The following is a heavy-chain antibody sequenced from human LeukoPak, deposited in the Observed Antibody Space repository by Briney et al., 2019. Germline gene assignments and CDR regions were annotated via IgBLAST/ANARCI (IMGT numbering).Heavy chain of an antibody. CDR1: GDSISSYY. V-gene: IGHV4-59*01. J-gene: IGHJ5*02. CDR3: AREIAAAGTDWFDP. Sequence: SETLSLTCTVSGDSISSYYWSRIRQPPGKGLEWIGYIYYSGSTNYNPSLKSRVTISVDTSKNQFSLKLSSVTAADTAVYYCAREIAAAGTDWFDPWGQGTLVTVSS. CDR2: IYYSGST. D-gene: IGHD6-13*01.